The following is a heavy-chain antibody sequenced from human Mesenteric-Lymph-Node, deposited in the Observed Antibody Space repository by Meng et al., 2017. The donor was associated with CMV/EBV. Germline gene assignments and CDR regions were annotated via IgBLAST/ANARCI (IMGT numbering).Heavy chain of an antibody. J-gene: IGHJ6*02. CDR1: GGSVSSGSYY. D-gene: IGHD1-26*01. V-gene: IGHV4-61*01. CDR2: IYYSGST. CDR3: ARDRTKSGSHYGLGV. Sequence: SETLSLTCTVSGGSVSSGSYYWSWIRQPPGKGLEWIGYIYYSGSTNYNPSLKSRVTISVDTSKNQFSLKLSSVTAADTAVYYCARDRTKSGSHYGLGVWGQGTTVTVSS.